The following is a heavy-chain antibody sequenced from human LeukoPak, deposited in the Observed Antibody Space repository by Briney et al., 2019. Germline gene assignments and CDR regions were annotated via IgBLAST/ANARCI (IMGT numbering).Heavy chain of an antibody. D-gene: IGHD5-12*01. CDR2: INHNGISI. Sequence: GGSLRLSCAASGFTFSSDWMHWVRQAPGKGLVWISRINHNGISIAYADSVKGRFTISRDNAKNTLYLQMNSLRDEDTAVYHCARVPGYNGYLYGMDVWGQGTTVTVSS. V-gene: IGHV3-74*01. J-gene: IGHJ6*02. CDR1: GFTFSSDW. CDR3: ARVPGYNGYLYGMDV.